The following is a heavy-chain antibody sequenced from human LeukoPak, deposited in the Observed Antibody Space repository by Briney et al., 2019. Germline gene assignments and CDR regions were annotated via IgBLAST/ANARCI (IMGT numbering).Heavy chain of an antibody. CDR2: INPNSGGT. J-gene: IGHJ6*02. CDR3: ARAWGFLCGMDV. Sequence: GASVKVSCKASGYTFTGYYMHLVRQAPGQGLEWMGWINPNSGGTNYAQKFQGRVTMTRDTSISTAYMELSRLRSDDTAVYYCARAWGFLCGMDVWGQGTTVTVSS. D-gene: IGHD7-27*01. CDR1: GYTFTGYY. V-gene: IGHV1-2*02.